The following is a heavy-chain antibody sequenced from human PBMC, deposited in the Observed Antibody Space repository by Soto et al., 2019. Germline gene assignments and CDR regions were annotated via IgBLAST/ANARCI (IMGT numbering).Heavy chain of an antibody. Sequence: RASVKVSCKASGGTFSSYAISWVRQAPGQGLEWMGGIIPIFGTANYAQKFQGRVTITADESTSTAYMELSSLRSEDTAMYYCARGPPEGSGSYYFAYWGQGTLVTVSS. D-gene: IGHD3-10*01. J-gene: IGHJ4*02. CDR2: IIPIFGTA. CDR3: ARGPPEGSGSYYFAY. V-gene: IGHV1-69*13. CDR1: GGTFSSYA.